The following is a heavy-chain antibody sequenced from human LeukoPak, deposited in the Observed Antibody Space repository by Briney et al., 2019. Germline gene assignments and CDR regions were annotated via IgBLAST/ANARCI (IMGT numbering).Heavy chain of an antibody. J-gene: IGHJ3*02. CDR3: ASTMIKAKNAFDI. Sequence: GASVKVSCKASGGTFSSYAISWVRQAPGQGLEWMGIINPSGGSTSYAQKFQGRVTMTRDMSTSTVYMELSSLRSEDTAVYYCASTMIKAKNAFDIWGQGTMVTVSS. CDR2: INPSGGST. D-gene: IGHD3-22*01. CDR1: GGTFSSYA. V-gene: IGHV1-46*01.